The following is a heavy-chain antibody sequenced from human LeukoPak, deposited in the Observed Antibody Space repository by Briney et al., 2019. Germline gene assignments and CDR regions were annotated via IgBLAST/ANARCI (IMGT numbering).Heavy chain of an antibody. Sequence: SVKVSCKASGYTFTGYYMHWVRQAPGQGLEWMGGILPIFGTTNYAQKFQARVTITADESTSAAYMEMSSLRSEDTAVYYCGRVSCGGNCYSLIGTFDIWGQGTMVTVSS. CDR1: GYTFTGYY. V-gene: IGHV1-69*13. J-gene: IGHJ3*02. CDR2: ILPIFGTT. CDR3: GRVSCGGNCYSLIGTFDI. D-gene: IGHD2-15*01.